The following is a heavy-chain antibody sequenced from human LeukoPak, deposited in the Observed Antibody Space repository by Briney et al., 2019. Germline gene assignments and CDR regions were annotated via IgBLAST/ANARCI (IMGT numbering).Heavy chain of an antibody. CDR3: ARDGWVFGVVSPPY. D-gene: IGHD3-3*01. CDR1: GYTFTSYG. V-gene: IGHV1-18*01. J-gene: IGHJ4*02. Sequence: GASVKVSCKASGYTFTSYGISWVRQAPGQGLEWMGWISAYNGNTNYAQKLQGRVTMTTDTFTSTAYMELRSLRSDDTAVYYCARDGWVFGVVSPPYWGQGTLVTVSS. CDR2: ISAYNGNT.